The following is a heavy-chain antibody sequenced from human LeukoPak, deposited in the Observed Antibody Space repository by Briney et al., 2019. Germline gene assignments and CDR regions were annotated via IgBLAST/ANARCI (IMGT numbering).Heavy chain of an antibody. CDR1: GFTFSSYA. CDR2: ISGSGGST. D-gene: IGHD3-10*01. J-gene: IGHJ6*02. Sequence: AGGSLRLSCAASGFTFSSYAMSWVRQAPGKGLEWVSAISGSGGSTYYADSVKGRFTISRDNSKNTLYLQMNSLRAEDTAVYYCAKGIYGSGSYYGMDVWGQGTTVTVSS. CDR3: AKGIYGSGSYYGMDV. V-gene: IGHV3-23*01.